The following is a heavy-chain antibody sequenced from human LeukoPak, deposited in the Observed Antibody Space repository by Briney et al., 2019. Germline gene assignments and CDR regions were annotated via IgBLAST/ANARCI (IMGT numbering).Heavy chain of an antibody. D-gene: IGHD3-9*01. CDR2: IIPIFGTA. CDR1: GGTFSSYA. J-gene: IGHJ4*02. Sequence: SVKVSCKASGGTFSSYAISWVRQAPGQGLEWMGGIIPIFGTANYAQKFQGRVTITADESTSTVYMELSSLRSEDTAVYYCARLGGYFDSFTDWDYWGQGTLVTVSS. V-gene: IGHV1-69*01. CDR3: ARLGGYFDSFTDWDY.